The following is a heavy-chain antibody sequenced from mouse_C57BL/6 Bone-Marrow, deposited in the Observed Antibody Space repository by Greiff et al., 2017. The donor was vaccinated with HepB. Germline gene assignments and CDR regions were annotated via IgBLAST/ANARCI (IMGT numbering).Heavy chain of an antibody. J-gene: IGHJ4*01. CDR1: GFNIKDDY. D-gene: IGHD2-3*01. Sequence: EVQLQQSGAELVRPGASVKLSCTASGFNIKDDYMHWVKQRPEQGLEWIGWIDPENGDTEYASKIQGKATITADASSTTAYLQLSSLTSEDTAVYYCIHDGYYGMDYWGQGTSVTVSS. V-gene: IGHV14-4*01. CDR3: IHDGYYGMDY. CDR2: IDPENGDT.